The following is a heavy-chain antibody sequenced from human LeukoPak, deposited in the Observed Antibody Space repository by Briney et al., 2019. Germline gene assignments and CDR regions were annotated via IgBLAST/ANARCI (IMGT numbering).Heavy chain of an antibody. D-gene: IGHD3-10*01. CDR3: ARGGYYGSGNDFRFDP. J-gene: IGHJ5*02. Sequence: SETLTLTCTVSGGSISSYYWSWMRQPAGKELEWIGRIYTSGSTNYNPSLKSRITMSVDTSKSQFSLKLSSVTAADTAIYYCARGGYYGSGNDFRFDPWGQGTLVTVSS. V-gene: IGHV4-4*07. CDR2: IYTSGST. CDR1: GGSISSYY.